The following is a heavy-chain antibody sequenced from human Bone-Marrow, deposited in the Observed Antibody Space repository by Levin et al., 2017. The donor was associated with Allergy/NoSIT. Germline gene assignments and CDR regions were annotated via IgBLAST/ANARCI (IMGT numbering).Heavy chain of an antibody. J-gene: IGHJ5*02. CDR3: MRDKRAVESPYNWFDP. CDR2: IKQDGSEK. D-gene: IGHD6-19*01. Sequence: GESLKISCAASGFTFSNYWMSWGRQAPGKGLEWVANIKQDGSEKKYVDSVKGRFTISRDNAKNSLYLQMNSLRAEDTAVYYCMRDKRAVESPYNWFDPWGQGTLVIVSS. CDR1: GFTFSNYW. V-gene: IGHV3-7*01.